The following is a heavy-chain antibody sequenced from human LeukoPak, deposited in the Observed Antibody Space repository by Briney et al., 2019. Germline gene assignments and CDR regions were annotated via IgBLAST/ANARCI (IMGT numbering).Heavy chain of an antibody. CDR2: FSSTSAYI. CDR3: ARVAVSGPTGWFDS. V-gene: IGHV3-21*01. D-gene: IGHD2-8*02. CDR1: GFALKSYS. Sequence: KPGGSLRLSCAGSGFALKSYSLTWVRQAPGKGLEWVSSFSSTSAYIHYADSVKGRFTISRDNVDNVVYLEMNSLGAEDTATYYCARVAVSGPTGWFDSWGQGTLVIVSS. J-gene: IGHJ5*01.